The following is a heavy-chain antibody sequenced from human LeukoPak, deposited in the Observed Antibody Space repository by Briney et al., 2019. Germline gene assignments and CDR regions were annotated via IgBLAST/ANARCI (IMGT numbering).Heavy chain of an antibody. D-gene: IGHD7-27*01. CDR3: ARRKLGNDY. Sequence: SETLSLTCTISGGSVSDYYWSWIRQSPGKGLEWIGYIYHTGSTSYSPSLKSRVTISADTSQNQFSLKLSSVTAADTAVYYCARRKLGNDYWGQGTLVTVSS. J-gene: IGHJ4*02. CDR2: IYHTGST. CDR1: GGSVSDYY. V-gene: IGHV4-59*02.